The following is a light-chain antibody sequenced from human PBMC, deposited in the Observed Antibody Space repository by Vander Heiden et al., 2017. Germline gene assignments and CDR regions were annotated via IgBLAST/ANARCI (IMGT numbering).Light chain of an antibody. CDR1: SSDVGRYNY. CDR2: DVT. CDR3: CSHAGSSYV. Sequence: QSALTQPSSVSGSPGQSVTISCTGTSSDVGRYNYVSWYQQHPGKAPKLMIYDVTKRPSGVPDRFSASKSDNTASLTISGLQAEDEADYYCCSHAGSSYVFGTGTMVTVL. V-gene: IGLV2-11*01. J-gene: IGLJ1*01.